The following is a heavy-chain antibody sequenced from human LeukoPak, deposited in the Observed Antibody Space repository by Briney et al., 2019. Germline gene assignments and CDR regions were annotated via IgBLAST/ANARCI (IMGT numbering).Heavy chain of an antibody. CDR2: ISRNSGSI. Sequence: TGRSLRLSCAASGFTFGDYAMHWVRQAPGKGLEWVSGISRNSGSIVYADSVKGRFTIYRDNAKNSLKLQMNSLRAEDTALYYCAKLAAAGKHPFDYWGQGTLVTVSS. D-gene: IGHD6-13*01. CDR1: GFTFGDYA. J-gene: IGHJ4*02. CDR3: AKLAAAGKHPFDY. V-gene: IGHV3-9*01.